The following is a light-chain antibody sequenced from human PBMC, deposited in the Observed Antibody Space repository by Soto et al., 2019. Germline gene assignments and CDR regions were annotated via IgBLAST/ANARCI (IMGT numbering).Light chain of an antibody. V-gene: IGLV2-14*03. CDR3: SSFTSTTTLDV. CDR1: SSDVGAYNR. CDR2: DVS. J-gene: IGLJ1*01. Sequence: QSVLTQPASVSGSPGQSITISCTGTSSDVGAYNRVSWYRQHPGKAPKLMIYDVSSRPSGVSNRFSGSKSGNTAFLTISRLQAEDEADYYCSSFTSTTTLDVFGTGTKGTVL.